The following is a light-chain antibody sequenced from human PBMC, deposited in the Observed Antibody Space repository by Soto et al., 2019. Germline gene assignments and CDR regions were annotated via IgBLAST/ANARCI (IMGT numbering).Light chain of an antibody. CDR1: QSVSNF. V-gene: IGKV3-11*01. CDR3: QPRSNWPWT. J-gene: IGKJ1*01. Sequence: EIVLKQSPATLSLSPGERATLSCRASQSVSNFLAWYQQKPGQAPRLLISDASNRATGIPGRFSGSGSGTDFSLTISSLELEDFAVYYCQPRSNWPWTFGQGTKVEIK. CDR2: DAS.